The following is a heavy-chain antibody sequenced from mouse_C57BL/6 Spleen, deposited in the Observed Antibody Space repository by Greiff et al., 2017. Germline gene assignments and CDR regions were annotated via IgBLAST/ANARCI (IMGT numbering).Heavy chain of an antibody. CDR2: IIPNNGGT. J-gene: IGHJ4*01. CDR1: GYTFTDYN. CDR3: ARWGGDYYAMDY. Sequence: VQLQQSGPELVKPGASVKMSCKASGYTFTDYNMPWVQQSHGKSLEWIGNIIPNNGGTSYTQKFKGKATLTVTKSSSTAYMELRSLTSEDSAVYYCARWGGDYYAMDYWGQGTSVTVSS. V-gene: IGHV1-22*01.